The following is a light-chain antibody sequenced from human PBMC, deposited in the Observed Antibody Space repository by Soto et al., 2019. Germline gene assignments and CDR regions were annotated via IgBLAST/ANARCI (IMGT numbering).Light chain of an antibody. CDR2: GAS. J-gene: IGKJ1*01. Sequence: EIVLTQSPGTLSLSPGERATLSCRASQSVSSSYLAWYQQKPGQAPRLLIYGASSKATGLPDRFSGSGSGTDFTLTISRLEPEDFAVYYCQQYGSSPPTFGQGTKVELK. V-gene: IGKV3-20*01. CDR1: QSVSSSY. CDR3: QQYGSSPPT.